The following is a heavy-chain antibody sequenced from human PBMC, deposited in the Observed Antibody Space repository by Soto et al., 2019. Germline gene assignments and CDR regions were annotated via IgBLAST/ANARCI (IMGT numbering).Heavy chain of an antibody. CDR3: ARELYYDFWSGYLNY. Sequence: ASVKVSCKASGYTFTSYGISWVRQAPGQGLEWMGWISAYNGNTNYAQKLQGRVTMTTDTSTSTAYMELRSLRSDYTAVYYCARELYYDFWSGYLNYWGQGTLVTVS. J-gene: IGHJ4*02. CDR2: ISAYNGNT. CDR1: GYTFTSYG. V-gene: IGHV1-18*01. D-gene: IGHD3-3*01.